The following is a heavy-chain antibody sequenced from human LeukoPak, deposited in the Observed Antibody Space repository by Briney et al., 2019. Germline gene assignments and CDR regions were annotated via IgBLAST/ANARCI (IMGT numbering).Heavy chain of an antibody. CDR2: INHSGST. J-gene: IGHJ4*02. CDR1: GGSFSGYY. V-gene: IGHV4-34*01. CDR3: ARGDSSGWPYFDY. D-gene: IGHD6-19*01. Sequence: SETLSLTCAVYGGSFSGYYWSWIRQPPGKGLEWIGEINHSGSTNYNPSLRSRVTISLDTSKNQFSLKLSSVTAADTAVYYCARGDSSGWPYFDYWGQGALVTVSS.